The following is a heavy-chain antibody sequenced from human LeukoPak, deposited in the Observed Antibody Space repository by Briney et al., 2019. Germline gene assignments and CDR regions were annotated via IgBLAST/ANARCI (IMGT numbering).Heavy chain of an antibody. D-gene: IGHD5-24*01. V-gene: IGHV4-39*07. CDR2: MYYSGST. CDR1: GGSISRSTYY. J-gene: IGHJ5*02. CDR3: AGAWYYLDSDGYKGWLDP. Sequence: SETLSLTCTVSGGSISRSTYYWAWHRPPPGKGLVWSRSMYYSGSTYYSPSRKSPLTISADTYKNQFSLKFSSVTDAGMAVYFCAGAWYYLDSDGYKGWLDPWGQGTLVTVSS.